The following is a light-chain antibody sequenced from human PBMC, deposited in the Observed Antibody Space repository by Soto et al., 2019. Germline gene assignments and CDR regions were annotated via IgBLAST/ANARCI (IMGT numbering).Light chain of an antibody. Sequence: DFQMTQSPSSLSASVGDRVTITCRASQSFSTYLAWYQQKPGKVPKLLIYKASTLKSGVPSRFSGSGSGTDFTLTISSLQPEDFATYYCQQSYSTPHTFGQGTRREIK. CDR1: QSFSTY. V-gene: IGKV1-39*01. CDR2: KAS. J-gene: IGKJ5*01. CDR3: QQSYSTPHT.